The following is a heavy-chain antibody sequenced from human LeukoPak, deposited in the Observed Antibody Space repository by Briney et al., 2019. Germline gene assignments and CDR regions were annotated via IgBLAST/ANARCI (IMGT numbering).Heavy chain of an antibody. V-gene: IGHV3-7*01. Sequence: GGSLRLSCAASGFTFSSYWMSWVRQAPGKGLEWVANIKQDGSEKYYVDSVKGRFTISRDNAKNSLYLQMNSLRDEDTAVYYCARFKVLLWFGEFNFDYWGQGTLVTVSS. D-gene: IGHD3-10*01. CDR1: GFTFSSYW. CDR2: IKQDGSEK. CDR3: ARFKVLLWFGEFNFDY. J-gene: IGHJ4*02.